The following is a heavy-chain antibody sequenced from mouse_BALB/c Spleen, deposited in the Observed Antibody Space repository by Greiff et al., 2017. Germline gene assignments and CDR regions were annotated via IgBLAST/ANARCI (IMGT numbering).Heavy chain of an antibody. CDR2: ISSGGSYT. J-gene: IGHJ3*01. CDR3: ARDRDSFAY. Sequence: EVQRVESGGGLVKPGGSLKLSCAASGFTFSSYAMSWVRQSPEKRLEWVAEISSGGSYTYYPDTVTGRFTISRDNAKNTLYLEMSSLRSEDTAMYYCARDRDSFAYWGQGTLVTVSA. V-gene: IGHV5-9-4*01. CDR1: GFTFSSYA.